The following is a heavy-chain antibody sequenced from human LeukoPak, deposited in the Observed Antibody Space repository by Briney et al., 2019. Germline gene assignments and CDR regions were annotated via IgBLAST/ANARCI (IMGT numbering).Heavy chain of an antibody. CDR3: ARDSLGRGNFDI. D-gene: IGHD3-10*01. Sequence: GGSPRLSCAASGFTFSSYWMHWVRHAPGKGLVWVSRINSDGSSTSYADSVKGRFTISRDNAKNSLYLQMNSLRAEDTAVYYCARDSLGRGNFDIRGQGTMVTVSS. V-gene: IGHV3-74*01. J-gene: IGHJ3*02. CDR1: GFTFSSYW. CDR2: INSDGSST.